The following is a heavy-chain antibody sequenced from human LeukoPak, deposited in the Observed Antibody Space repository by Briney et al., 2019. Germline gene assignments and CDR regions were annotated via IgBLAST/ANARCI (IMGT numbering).Heavy chain of an antibody. CDR1: GGSISSSSYY. Sequence: SETLSLTCTVSGGSISSSSYYWGWIRQPPGKGLEWIGSIYYSGSTYYNPSLKSRVTISVDTSKNQFSLKLSSVTAADTAVYYCARHSNYDILTGYYLPLDPFDYWGQGTLVTVSS. V-gene: IGHV4-39*01. D-gene: IGHD3-9*01. CDR3: ARHSNYDILTGYYLPLDPFDY. J-gene: IGHJ4*02. CDR2: IYYSGST.